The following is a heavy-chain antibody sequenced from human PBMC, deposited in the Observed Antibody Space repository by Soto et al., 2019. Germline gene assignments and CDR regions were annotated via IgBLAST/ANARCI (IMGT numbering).Heavy chain of an antibody. V-gene: IGHV4-59*01. CDR3: ARDYHSGGAFDI. D-gene: IGHD6-19*01. CDR1: LSSIHSYY. J-gene: IGHJ3*02. CDR2: IYYSGST. Sequence: SATLSLTCSLHLSSIHSYYCSWIRQPPGKGLEWIGYIYYSGSTNYNPSLKSRVTISVDTSKNQFSLKLSSVTAADTAVYYCARDYHSGGAFDIWGQGTMVT.